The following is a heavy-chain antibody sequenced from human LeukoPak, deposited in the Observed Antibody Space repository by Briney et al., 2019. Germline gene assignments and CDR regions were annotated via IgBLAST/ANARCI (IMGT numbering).Heavy chain of an antibody. J-gene: IGHJ4*02. CDR3: SRSRRDGYNNYFDY. Sequence: PGGSLRLSCTGSGFTLGDFAMSWVRQAPGKRPGWVSFIRSNTYTGTTEYAASVKGRFTISRDDSKSIVYLQMNRLKSEDTAIYYCSRSRRDGYNNYFDYWGQGTLVTVCS. CDR1: GFTLGDFA. D-gene: IGHD5-24*01. CDR2: IRSNTYTGTT. V-gene: IGHV3-49*04.